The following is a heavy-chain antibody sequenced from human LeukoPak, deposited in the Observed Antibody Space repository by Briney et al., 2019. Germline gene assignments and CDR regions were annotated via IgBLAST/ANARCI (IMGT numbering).Heavy chain of an antibody. J-gene: IGHJ5*02. V-gene: IGHV2-70*12. CDR3: ARNRAYGSGRNWFDP. CDR2: LDWDDST. Sequence: SGPTLLNPTQTLTLTCTFSGFSLDTPGLSVSWIRQPPAQALQWIGHLDWDDSTYYTTSLKTRLTISKDTCKNQVVLTMNNRDTVDTATYFRARNRAYGSGRNWFDPGGQGTLVNVSS. D-gene: IGHD3-10*01. CDR1: GFSLDTPGLS.